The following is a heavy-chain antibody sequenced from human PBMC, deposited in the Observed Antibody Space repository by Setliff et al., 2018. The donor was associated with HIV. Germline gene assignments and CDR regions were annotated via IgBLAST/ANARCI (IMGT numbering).Heavy chain of an antibody. CDR1: GFTFSTFP. V-gene: IGHV3-30*04. J-gene: IGHJ4*02. CDR2: ISSDGNDK. CDR3: ARVTSDSSGYYWGYYFDY. Sequence: PGGSLRLSCAASGFTFSTFPMHWLRQAPGKELEWVAVISSDGNDKYNADSVNGRFTISRDNSENTLYLQMNGLRSEDTAVHYCARVTSDSSGYYWGYYFDYWGQGTRVTVSS. D-gene: IGHD3-22*01.